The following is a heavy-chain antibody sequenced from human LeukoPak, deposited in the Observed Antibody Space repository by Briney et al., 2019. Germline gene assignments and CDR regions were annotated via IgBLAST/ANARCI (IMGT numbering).Heavy chain of an antibody. CDR3: ARTPPTTYYYYGMDV. CDR2: IYYSGST. V-gene: IGHV4-31*03. Sequence: PSQTLSLTCTVSGGSISSGDYYWSWIRQHPGKGLEWIGYIYYSGSTYYNPSLKSRVTISVDTSKNQFSLKLSSVTAADTAVYYCARTPPTTYYYYGMDVWGQGTTVTVSS. J-gene: IGHJ6*02. D-gene: IGHD1-1*01. CDR1: GGSISSGDYY.